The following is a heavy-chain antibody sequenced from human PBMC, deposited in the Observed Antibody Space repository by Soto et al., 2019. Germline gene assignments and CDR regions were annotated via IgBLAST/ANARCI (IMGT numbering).Heavy chain of an antibody. CDR2: IIPILGIA. Sequence: SVKVSCKASGGTFSSYTISWVRQAPGQGLEWMGRIIPILGIANYAQKFQGRVTITADKSTSTAYMELSSLRSEDTAVYYCARVRSGGTNWFDPWGQGTLDTVSS. D-gene: IGHD2-15*01. CDR3: ARVRSGGTNWFDP. V-gene: IGHV1-69*02. J-gene: IGHJ5*02. CDR1: GGTFSSYT.